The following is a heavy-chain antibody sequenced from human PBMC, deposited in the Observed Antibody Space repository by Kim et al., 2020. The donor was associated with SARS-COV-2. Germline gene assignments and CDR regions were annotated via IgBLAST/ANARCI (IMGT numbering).Heavy chain of an antibody. CDR2: IYYSGST. CDR3: ASRVGYCTNGVCYPGDDY. Sequence: SETLSLTCTVSGGSISSYYWSWIRQPPGKGLEWIGYIYYSGSTNYNPSLKSRVTISVDTSKNQFSLKLSSVTAADTAVYYCASRVGYCTNGVCYPGDDYWGQGTLVTVSS. V-gene: IGHV4-59*13. D-gene: IGHD2-8*01. J-gene: IGHJ4*02. CDR1: GGSISSYY.